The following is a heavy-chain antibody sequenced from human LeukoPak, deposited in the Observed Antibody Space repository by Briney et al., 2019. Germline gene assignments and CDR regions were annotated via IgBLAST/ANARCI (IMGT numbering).Heavy chain of an antibody. CDR3: AALNIATRPWCFDY. CDR2: IYSIGST. Sequence: PSETLSLTCTVSGGSIRSYHWSWIRQPPGKGLEWIGYIYSIGSTNYNPSLKSRVTISVDTSKNQFSLKLSSVTAADTAVYYCAALNIATRPWCFDYWGQGTLVTVSS. CDR1: GGSIRSYH. V-gene: IGHV4-59*01. D-gene: IGHD6-6*01. J-gene: IGHJ4*02.